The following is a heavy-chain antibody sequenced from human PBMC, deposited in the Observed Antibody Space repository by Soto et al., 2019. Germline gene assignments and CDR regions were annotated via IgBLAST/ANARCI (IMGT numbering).Heavy chain of an antibody. Sequence: PGESLKISGKSSGYSFTSYWIGWVRQMPGKGLEWMGIIYPGDSDTRYSPSFQGQVTISADKSISTAYLQWSSLKASDTAMYYCAANVDTALGGGFYWGQGTLVTVSS. V-gene: IGHV5-51*01. D-gene: IGHD5-18*01. CDR1: GYSFTSYW. J-gene: IGHJ4*02. CDR3: AANVDTALGGGFY. CDR2: IYPGDSDT.